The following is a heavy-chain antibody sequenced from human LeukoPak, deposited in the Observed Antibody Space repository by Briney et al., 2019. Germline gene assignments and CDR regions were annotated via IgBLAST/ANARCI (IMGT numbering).Heavy chain of an antibody. D-gene: IGHD1-26*01. CDR3: ARHTELRGGHDAFDI. V-gene: IGHV4-59*08. J-gene: IGHJ3*02. CDR2: IYYSGST. Sequence: SETLSLTCTVSGGSISSYYWSWIRQPPGKGLEWIGYIYYSGSTNYNPSLKSRVTISVDTSKNQFSLKLSSVTAADTAVYYCARHTELRGGHDAFDIWGQGTMVTVSS. CDR1: GGSISSYY.